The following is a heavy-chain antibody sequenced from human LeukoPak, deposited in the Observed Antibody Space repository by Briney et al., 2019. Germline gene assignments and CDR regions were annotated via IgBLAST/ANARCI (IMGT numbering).Heavy chain of an antibody. CDR3: AGTDYGDYPEYFQH. V-gene: IGHV3-21*04. D-gene: IGHD4-17*01. CDR1: GFSFSQYS. Sequence: GGSLRLSCAASGFSFSQYSMNWVRQAPGEGLEWLSSISTSSSYIYYADSVKGRFTISRDNSKNTLYLQMNSLRAEDTAVYYCAGTDYGDYPEYFQHWGQGTLVTVSS. CDR2: ISTSSSYI. J-gene: IGHJ1*01.